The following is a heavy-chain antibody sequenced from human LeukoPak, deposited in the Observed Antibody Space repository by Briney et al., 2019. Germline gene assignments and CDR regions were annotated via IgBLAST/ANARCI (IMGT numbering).Heavy chain of an antibody. Sequence: SVKVSCKASGYTFTSYDINWVRQATGQGLEWMGWMNPNSGNTGYAQKFQGRVTMTRNTSISTAYMELSSLRSEDAAVYYCARVLLRSGYYKTWGQGTLVTVSS. J-gene: IGHJ5*02. V-gene: IGHV1-8*01. CDR3: ARVLLRSGYYKT. CDR2: MNPNSGNT. D-gene: IGHD3-3*01. CDR1: GYTFTSYD.